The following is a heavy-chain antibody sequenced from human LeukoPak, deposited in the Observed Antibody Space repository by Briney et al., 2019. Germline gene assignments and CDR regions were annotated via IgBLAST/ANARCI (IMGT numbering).Heavy chain of an antibody. CDR3: AAAPSISLLGVY. Sequence: GASVKVSCKASGYTVTGYYMHWVRQAPGHGLEWMGWINPNSGGTNYAQKFQGRVTMTRDTAISTAYMELSRLRSDGTAVYYCAAAPSISLLGVYWGQRTRHSVSS. CDR2: INPNSGGT. D-gene: IGHD3-3*01. CDR1: GYTVTGYY. J-gene: IGHJ4*02. V-gene: IGHV1-2*02.